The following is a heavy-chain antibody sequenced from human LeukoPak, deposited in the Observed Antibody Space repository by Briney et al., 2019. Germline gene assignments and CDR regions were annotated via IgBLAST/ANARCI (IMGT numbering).Heavy chain of an antibody. J-gene: IGHJ4*02. CDR3: ARGGYSYGLYYFDY. V-gene: IGHV3-21*01. CDR2: ISSSSSYI. Sequence: PGGSLRPSCAASGFTFSSYAMSWVRQAPGKGLEWVSSISSSSSYIYYADSVKGRFTISRDNAKNSLYLQMNSLRAEDTAVYYCARGGYSYGLYYFDYWGQGTLVTVSS. D-gene: IGHD5-18*01. CDR1: GFTFSSYA.